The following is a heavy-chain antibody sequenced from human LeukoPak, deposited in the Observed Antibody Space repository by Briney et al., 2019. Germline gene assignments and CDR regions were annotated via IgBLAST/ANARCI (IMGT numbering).Heavy chain of an antibody. Sequence: RGSLRLSCAASGFTFSSYGMHWVRQAPGKGLEWVAVIWYDGSNKYYADSVKGRVTISRDNSKNTLYLQMNSLRAEDTAVYYCARDAAAGTLPYYFDYWGQGTLVTVSS. CDR3: ARDAAAGTLPYYFDY. J-gene: IGHJ4*02. V-gene: IGHV3-33*01. CDR1: GFTFSSYG. D-gene: IGHD6-13*01. CDR2: IWYDGSNK.